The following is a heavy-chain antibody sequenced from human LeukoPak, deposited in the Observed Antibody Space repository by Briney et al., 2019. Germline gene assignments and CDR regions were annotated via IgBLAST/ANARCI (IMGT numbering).Heavy chain of an antibody. V-gene: IGHV3-7*01. D-gene: IGHD6-25*01. CDR1: GFNFGEFW. Sequence: PEGSLRLSCAASGFNFGEFWMAWVRQTPGMGLEWVADIKEDGSESFYVDSVKGRFTISRDNAKNSLYLQMNSLRAEDTAVYYCARNYWHSSGLDAFDIWGQGTMVTVSS. CDR3: ARNYWHSSGLDAFDI. J-gene: IGHJ3*02. CDR2: IKEDGSES.